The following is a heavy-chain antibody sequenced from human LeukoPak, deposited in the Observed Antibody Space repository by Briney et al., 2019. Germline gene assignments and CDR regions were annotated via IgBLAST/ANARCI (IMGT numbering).Heavy chain of an antibody. J-gene: IGHJ6*02. CDR1: GGSISSGGYY. CDR2: IYYSGGT. CDR3: ARGGYYYYYGMDV. D-gene: IGHD6-25*01. Sequence: SETLSLTCTVSGGSISSGGYYWSWIRQHPGKGLEWIGYIYYSGGTYYNPSLKSRITISIGTSKNQFSLKLNSVTAADTAVYYCARGGYYYYYGMDVWGQGTTVTVSS. V-gene: IGHV4-31*03.